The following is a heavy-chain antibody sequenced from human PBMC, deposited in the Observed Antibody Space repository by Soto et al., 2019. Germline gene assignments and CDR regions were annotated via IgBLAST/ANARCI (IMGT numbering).Heavy chain of an antibody. D-gene: IGHD6-19*01. CDR1: GFTFDDYA. CDR3: AKDMDDSSGRFIDY. J-gene: IGHJ4*02. V-gene: IGHV3-9*01. CDR2: ISWNSGSI. Sequence: PGGSLRLSCAASGFTFDDYAMHWVRQAPGKGLEWVSGISWNSGSIGYADSVKGRFTISRDNAKNSLYLQMNSLRAEDTALYYFAKDMDDSSGRFIDYWGQGTLVTVSS.